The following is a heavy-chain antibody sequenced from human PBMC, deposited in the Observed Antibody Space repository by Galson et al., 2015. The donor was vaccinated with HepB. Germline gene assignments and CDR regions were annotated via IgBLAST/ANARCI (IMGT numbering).Heavy chain of an antibody. CDR1: GFSFNDYG. Sequence: SLRLSCAASGFSFNDYGLHWVRQAPGKGPGWLSVIWRDEGSNKYYADSVRGRFTVARDNAKNTVSLQMTSLGDNDAGVHYCAPTKFGNGGYWTFEMWGQGTLVIVSS. D-gene: IGHD2-21*02. V-gene: IGHV3-33*03. CDR2: IWRDEGSNK. J-gene: IGHJ4*03. CDR3: APTKFGNGGYWTFEM.